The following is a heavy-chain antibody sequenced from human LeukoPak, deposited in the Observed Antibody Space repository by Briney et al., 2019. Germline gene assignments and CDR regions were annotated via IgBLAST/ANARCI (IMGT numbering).Heavy chain of an antibody. D-gene: IGHD5-18*01. CDR3: ARDRYSYGRLVDY. J-gene: IGHJ4*02. V-gene: IGHV3-7*01. CDR2: IKQDGSEK. Sequence: GGSLRLSCAASGFTFSSYWMSRVRQAPGKGLEWVANIKQDGSEKYYVDSVKGRFTISRDNAKNSLYLQMNSLRAEDTAVYYCARDRYSYGRLVDYWGQGTLVTVSS. CDR1: GFTFSSYW.